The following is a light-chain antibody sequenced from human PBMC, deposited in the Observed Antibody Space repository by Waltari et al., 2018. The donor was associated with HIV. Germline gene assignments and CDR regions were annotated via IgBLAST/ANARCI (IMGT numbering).Light chain of an antibody. J-gene: IGKJ3*01. CDR3: QQYGSSPHT. Sequence: EIVMTQSPATLSVSPGERATLSCRASQSVSSNLAWYQQKPGQAPRLLIYGASTRATGIPARFSGSGSGTEFTLTISSLEPEDFAVYYCQQYGSSPHTFGPGTKVDIK. CDR1: QSVSSN. V-gene: IGKV3-15*01. CDR2: GAS.